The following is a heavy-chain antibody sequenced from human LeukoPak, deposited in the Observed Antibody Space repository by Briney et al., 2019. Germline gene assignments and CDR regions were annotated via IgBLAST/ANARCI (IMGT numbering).Heavy chain of an antibody. Sequence: SVKVSCKASGFTFTSSAAQWVRQARGQRLEWIGWIVVGSGNTNYAQKFQERVTITRDMSTSTAYMELSSLRSEDTAVYYCAAWSRSSERAFDIWGQGTMVTVSS. D-gene: IGHD3-22*01. CDR2: IVVGSGNT. V-gene: IGHV1-58*01. J-gene: IGHJ3*02. CDR3: AAWSRSSERAFDI. CDR1: GFTFTSSA.